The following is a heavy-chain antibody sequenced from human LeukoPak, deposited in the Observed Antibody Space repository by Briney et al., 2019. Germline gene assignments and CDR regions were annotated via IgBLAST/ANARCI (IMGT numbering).Heavy chain of an antibody. CDR2: INAGNGNT. CDR1: GYTFTSYA. V-gene: IGHV1-3*03. CDR3: ARHNWNYLYDY. D-gene: IGHD1-7*01. J-gene: IGHJ4*02. Sequence: ASVTVSCKASGYTFTSYAMHWVRQAPGQRLEWMGWINAGNGNTKYSQEFQGRVTITRDTSASTAYMELSSLRSEDMAVYYCARHNWNYLYDYWGQGTLVTVSS.